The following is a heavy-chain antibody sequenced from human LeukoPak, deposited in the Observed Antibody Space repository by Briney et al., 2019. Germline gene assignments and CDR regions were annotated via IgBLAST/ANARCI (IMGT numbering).Heavy chain of an antibody. CDR2: ISGSGGST. CDR1: GFTFSSYA. V-gene: IGHV3-23*01. Sequence: GRSLRLSCAASGFTFSSYAMSWVRQAPGKGLEWVSAISGSGGSTYYADSVKGRFTISRDNSKNTLYLQMNSLRAEDTAVYYCAKASWYDYVWGSYRYPLGVDYWGQGTPVTVSS. D-gene: IGHD3-16*02. J-gene: IGHJ4*02. CDR3: AKASWYDYVWGSYRYPLGVDY.